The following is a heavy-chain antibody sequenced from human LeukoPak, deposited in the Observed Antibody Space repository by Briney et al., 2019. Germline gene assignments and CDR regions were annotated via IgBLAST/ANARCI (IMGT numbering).Heavy chain of an antibody. CDR2: INPSGGRT. J-gene: IGHJ4*02. CDR1: GYTFTDYY. V-gene: IGHV1-46*01. Sequence: ASVKVSCKASGYTFTDYYMHWVRQAPGQGLEWLGIINPSGGRTGYAQRFQGRVTMTRDTSTNTVNMELSSVRSEDTAVYYCVRGRTSGYDYWGQGTLITVSS. D-gene: IGHD1-7*01. CDR3: VRGRTSGYDY.